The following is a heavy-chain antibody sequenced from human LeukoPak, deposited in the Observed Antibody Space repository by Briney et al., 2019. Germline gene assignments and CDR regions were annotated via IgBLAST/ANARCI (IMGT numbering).Heavy chain of an antibody. CDR2: INHSGST. V-gene: IGHV4-34*01. D-gene: IGHD3-10*01. CDR3: ARGNVIMVRGVRDNYYYGMDV. Sequence: PSETLSLTCAVYGGSFSGYYWSWIRQPPGKGLEWIGEINHSGSTNYNPSLKSRVTISVDTSKNQFSLKLSSVTAADTAVYYCARGNVIMVRGVRDNYYYGMDVWGKGTTVIVSS. CDR1: GGSFSGYY. J-gene: IGHJ6*04.